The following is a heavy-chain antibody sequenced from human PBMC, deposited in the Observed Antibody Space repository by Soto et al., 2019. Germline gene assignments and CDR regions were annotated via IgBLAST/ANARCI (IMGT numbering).Heavy chain of an antibody. CDR2: IRSTVNSYAT. J-gene: IGHJ5*02. V-gene: IGHV3-73*01. CDR1: GFTFSGSA. Sequence: GGSLRLSCAASGFTFSGSAVNWVRQASGKGLEWVGRIRSTVNSYATTYAASVKGSFIISRDDSQTTAYLQMNSMKSDDTAVYYCTKHEAYCGGDCHKFDCFDPWSQGSLVTVSS. CDR3: TKHEAYCGGDCHKFDCFDP. D-gene: IGHD2-21*02.